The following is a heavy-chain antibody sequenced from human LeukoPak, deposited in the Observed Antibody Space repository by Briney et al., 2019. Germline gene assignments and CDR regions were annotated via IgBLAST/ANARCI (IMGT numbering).Heavy chain of an antibody. J-gene: IGHJ5*02. V-gene: IGHV4-61*02. CDR3: ARDNVGFDP. Sequence: SETLSLTCTVSGGSISSGSYYWSWIRQPAGKGLEWIGRIYTSGSTNYNPSLKSRVTISVDTSKNQFSLKLSSVTAADTAVYYCARDNVGFDPWGQGTLVTVSS. CDR1: GGSISSGSYY. CDR2: IYTSGST.